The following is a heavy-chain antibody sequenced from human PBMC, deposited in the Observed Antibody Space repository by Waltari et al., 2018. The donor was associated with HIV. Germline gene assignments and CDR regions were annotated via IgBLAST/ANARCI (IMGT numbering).Heavy chain of an antibody. V-gene: IGHV3-7*01. CDR2: IKQDGSEK. D-gene: IGHD4-17*01. CDR3: ARDFDYGDYLDY. Sequence: EVQLVESGGGWVQPGGSLRLSCAASGCTFSSCCLSWFSQAPGKGLEWVANIKQDGSEKYYVDSGKGRCTISRDNAKNSLYLQMNSLRAEDTAVYYCARDFDYGDYLDYWGQGTLVTVSS. CDR1: GCTFSSCC. J-gene: IGHJ4*02.